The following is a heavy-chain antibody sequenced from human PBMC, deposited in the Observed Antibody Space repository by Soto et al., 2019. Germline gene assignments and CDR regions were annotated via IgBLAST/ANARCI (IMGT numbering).Heavy chain of an antibody. CDR2: IYYGGGT. J-gene: IGHJ5*02. D-gene: IGHD6-13*01. V-gene: IGHV4-59*08. Sequence: WRVFRLLPGKELEWIGYIYYGGGTNYNPSLESRVTITVDTAKNQFSRKLSSVPAADTAGYYCARAKAPLCSRSWYWFDPWGQGTLGTGS. CDR3: ARAKAPLCSRSWYWFDP.